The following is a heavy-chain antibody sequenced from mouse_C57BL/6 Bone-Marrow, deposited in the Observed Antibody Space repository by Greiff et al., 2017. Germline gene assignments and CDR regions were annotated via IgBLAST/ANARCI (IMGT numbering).Heavy chain of an antibody. Sequence: QVQLQQSGPELVKPGASVKISCKASGYAFSSSWMNWVKQRPGKGLEWIGRIYPGDGDTNYNGKFKGKATLTADKSSSTAYMQLSSLTSEDSAVYFCARSRRPRRRTWFAYWGQGTLVTVSA. CDR2: IYPGDGDT. D-gene: IGHD1-2*01. CDR3: ARSRRPRRRTWFAY. CDR1: GYAFSSSW. J-gene: IGHJ3*01. V-gene: IGHV1-82*01.